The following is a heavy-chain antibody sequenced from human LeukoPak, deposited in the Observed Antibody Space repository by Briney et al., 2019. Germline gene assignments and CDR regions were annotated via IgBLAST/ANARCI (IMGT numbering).Heavy chain of an antibody. V-gene: IGHV1-8*02. CDR2: MNPNSGNT. CDR3: ARDRGDPHYYDSSGYPDY. J-gene: IGHJ4*02. D-gene: IGHD3-22*01. Sequence: VASVKVSCKASGYTFTSYDINWVRQATGQGLEWMGWMNPNSGNTGYAQKFQGRVTMTRDMSTSTVYMELSSLRSEDTAVYYCARDRGDPHYYDSSGYPDYWGQGTLVTVSS. CDR1: GYTFTSYD.